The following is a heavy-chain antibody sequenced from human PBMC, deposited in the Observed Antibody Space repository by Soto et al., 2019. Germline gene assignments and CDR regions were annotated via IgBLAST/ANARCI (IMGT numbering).Heavy chain of an antibody. V-gene: IGHV3-21*04. Sequence: PGGSLRLSCAASGFTFSSYSMNWVRQAPGKGLEWVSAISSSSSYIYYADSVKGRFTISRDNAKNTLYLQMNSLRAEDTAVYYCAKAVGSSGWDDYYYYYGMDVWGQGTTVTVSS. J-gene: IGHJ6*02. CDR1: GFTFSSYS. D-gene: IGHD6-19*01. CDR2: ISSSSSYI. CDR3: AKAVGSSGWDDYYYYYGMDV.